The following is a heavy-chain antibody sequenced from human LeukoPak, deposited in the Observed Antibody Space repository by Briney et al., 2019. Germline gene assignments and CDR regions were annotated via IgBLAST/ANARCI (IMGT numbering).Heavy chain of an antibody. CDR3: ARGSITMIRGVFDY. V-gene: IGHV3-48*02. CDR1: GFTFSSYS. J-gene: IGHJ4*02. D-gene: IGHD3-22*01. Sequence: GGSLRLSCAASGFTFSSYSMNWVRRAPGKGLEWVSYISSSSSTIYYADSVKGRFTISRDNAKNSLYLQMNSLRDEDTAVYYCARGSITMIRGVFDYWGQGTLVTVSS. CDR2: ISSSSSTI.